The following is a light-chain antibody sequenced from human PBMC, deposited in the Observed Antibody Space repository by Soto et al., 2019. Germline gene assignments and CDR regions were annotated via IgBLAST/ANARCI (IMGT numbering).Light chain of an antibody. Sequence: PGERATLSCRASQSVSSSYLAWYQQKPGQAPRLLIYGASSRATGIPDRFSGSGSGTDFTLTISRLEPEDFAVYYCQQYGSSHWTFGQGTKVDIK. V-gene: IGKV3-20*01. CDR3: QQYGSSHWT. J-gene: IGKJ1*01. CDR1: QSVSSSY. CDR2: GAS.